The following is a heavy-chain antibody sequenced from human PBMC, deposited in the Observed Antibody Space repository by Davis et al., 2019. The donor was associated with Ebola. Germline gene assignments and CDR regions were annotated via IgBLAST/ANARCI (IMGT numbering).Heavy chain of an antibody. J-gene: IGHJ4*02. D-gene: IGHD3-16*01. CDR2: ISSNGGRT. CDR3: VKDGGY. V-gene: IGHV3-64D*08. CDR1: GFTFSSSG. Sequence: GESLKISCSASGFTFSSSGMQWVRQAPGKGLEYASRISSNGGRTYYADSVRGRFTISRDTSRSTLYLQMSGLIVEDTAVYYCVKDGGYWGQGTLVTVSS.